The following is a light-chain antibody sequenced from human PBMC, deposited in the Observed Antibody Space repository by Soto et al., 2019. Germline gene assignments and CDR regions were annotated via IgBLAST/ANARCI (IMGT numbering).Light chain of an antibody. CDR3: LQYGSSPRT. CDR1: QSVSSY. CDR2: DAS. J-gene: IGKJ1*01. Sequence: IVLTQSPATLSLSPWERATLSCRASQSVSSYLAWYQQKPGQAPRLLIYDASNRATGIPARFSGSGSGTDFTLTISGLEPDDLAVYYCLQYGSSPRTFGRGTKVDIK. V-gene: IGKV3-11*01.